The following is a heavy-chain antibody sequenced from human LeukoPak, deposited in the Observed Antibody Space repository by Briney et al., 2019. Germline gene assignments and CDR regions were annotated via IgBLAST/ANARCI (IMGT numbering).Heavy chain of an antibody. CDR1: GFTSSSYS. Sequence: AGSLRLSCAVSGFTSSSYSINWDRQAQGKWLEWDSSITSSSSYIYYADSVKGRLTISRDNAKNSLYLQMNSLRAEDTGVYYCAREMLATVAAQSWGQGTLVTVSS. CDR3: AREMLATVAAQS. D-gene: IGHD6-19*01. CDR2: ITSSSSYI. V-gene: IGHV3-21*01. J-gene: IGHJ5*02.